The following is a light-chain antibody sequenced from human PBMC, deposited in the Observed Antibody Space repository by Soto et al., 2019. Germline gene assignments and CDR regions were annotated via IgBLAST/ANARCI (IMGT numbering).Light chain of an antibody. V-gene: IGKV3-11*01. CDR3: HQRSNWPPWT. CDR2: DAS. Sequence: EIVLTQSPATLSLSPGERATLSCRASQSVGTYLAWYQQKPGQAPRLLIYDASNRATGIPGRFSGSGSGTDFPLTISSLEPEDFAVYYCHQRSNWPPWTVGQGTKVEVK. J-gene: IGKJ1*01. CDR1: QSVGTY.